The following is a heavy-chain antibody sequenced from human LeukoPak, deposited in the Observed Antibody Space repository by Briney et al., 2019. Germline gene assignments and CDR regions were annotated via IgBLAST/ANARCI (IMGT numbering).Heavy chain of an antibody. J-gene: IGHJ4*02. CDR1: GGTFSSYA. V-gene: IGHV1-24*01. CDR3: ATDHYYDSSGYFPLDY. Sequence: ASVKVSCKASGGTFSSYAISWVRQAPGKGLEWMGGFDPEDGETIYAQKFQGRVTMTEDTSTDTAYMELSSLRSEDTAVYYCATDHYYDSSGYFPLDYWGQGTLVTVSS. D-gene: IGHD3-22*01. CDR2: FDPEDGET.